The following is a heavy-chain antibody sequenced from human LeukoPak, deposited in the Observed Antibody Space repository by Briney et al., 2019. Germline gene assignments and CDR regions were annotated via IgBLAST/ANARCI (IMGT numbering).Heavy chain of an antibody. D-gene: IGHD2-2*01. CDR3: TRWITRSSLDY. V-gene: IGHV3-49*04. J-gene: IGHJ4*02. Sequence: GSLRLSCTASGFTFGDYAMNWVRQAPGKGLEWVGFIRSKAYGGTTKYAASVKGRFTISRDDSKSTAYLQMDGLKTDDTAVYYCTRWITRSSLDYWGQGTLVTVSS. CDR2: IRSKAYGGTT. CDR1: GFTFGDYA.